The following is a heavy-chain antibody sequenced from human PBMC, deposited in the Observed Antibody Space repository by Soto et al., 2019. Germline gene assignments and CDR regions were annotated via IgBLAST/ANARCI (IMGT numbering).Heavy chain of an antibody. Sequence: ASVKVSCKASGYTFTGYYMHWVRQAPGQGLEWMGWMNPNRNNTGYAQKFQGRLTMTRDIALSIAHMELSSLRNEDTAVYYCARSDGYHFNWLDSWGQGTLVTVSS. CDR3: ARSDGYHFNWLDS. CDR1: GYTFTGYY. D-gene: IGHD2-21*01. V-gene: IGHV1-8*02. J-gene: IGHJ5*01. CDR2: MNPNRNNT.